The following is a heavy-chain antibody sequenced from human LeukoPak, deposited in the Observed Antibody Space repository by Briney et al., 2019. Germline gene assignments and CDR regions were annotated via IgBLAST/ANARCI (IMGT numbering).Heavy chain of an antibody. CDR1: GYTFTSYY. D-gene: IGHD3-9*01. J-gene: IGHJ3*02. Sequence: ASVKVSCKASGYTFTSYYMHWVRQDPGQGLEWMGIINPSGGSTSYAQKFQGRVTMTRDTSTSTVYMELSSLRSEDTAVYYCARGWLTGYYGDGWAFDIWGQGTMVTVSS. V-gene: IGHV1-46*01. CDR3: ARGWLTGYYGDGWAFDI. CDR2: INPSGGST.